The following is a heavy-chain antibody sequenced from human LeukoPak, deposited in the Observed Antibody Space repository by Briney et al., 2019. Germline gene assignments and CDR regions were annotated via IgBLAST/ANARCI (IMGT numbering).Heavy chain of an antibody. CDR2: ISAYNGNT. CDR3: ARGWELPPQYYGMDV. CDR1: GYTFTSYG. V-gene: IGHV1-18*01. D-gene: IGHD1-26*01. J-gene: IGHJ6*02. Sequence: ALVKVSCKASGYTFTSYGISWVRQAPGQGLEWMGWISAYNGNTNYAQKLQGRVTMTTDTSTSTAYMELRSLRSDDTAVYYCARGWELPPQYYGMDVWGQGTTVTVSS.